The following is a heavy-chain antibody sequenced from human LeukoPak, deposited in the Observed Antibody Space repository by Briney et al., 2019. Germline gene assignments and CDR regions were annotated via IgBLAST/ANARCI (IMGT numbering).Heavy chain of an antibody. J-gene: IGHJ5*02. Sequence: SETLSLTCIVSGGSINGDYWSWIRQTPGRGLEWIGYIHYSGRTSYNPSLKSRVPISVDTSKNQFSLRLASVTAADTAVYYCAKETVVVPADDWFGPWGQGTLVTVSS. CDR3: AKETVVVPADDWFGP. CDR2: IHYSGRT. V-gene: IGHV4-59*01. D-gene: IGHD2-21*01. CDR1: GGSINGDY.